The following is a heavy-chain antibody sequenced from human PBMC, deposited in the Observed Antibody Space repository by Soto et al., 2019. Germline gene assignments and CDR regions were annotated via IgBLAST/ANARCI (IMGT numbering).Heavy chain of an antibody. CDR1: GYTFNRYA. D-gene: IGHD1-26*01. Sequence: QVQLVQSGGEVKKPGASVKVSCKASGYTFNRYAISWVRHAPGQGLEWVGWISPFNGNTNYAQNLQGRVTMTTDASTSTASMELRSLSSDDTALYYCARDRRIWEPRETFDIWGQGTMVTVSS. CDR3: ARDRRIWEPRETFDI. V-gene: IGHV1-18*01. CDR2: ISPFNGNT. J-gene: IGHJ3*02.